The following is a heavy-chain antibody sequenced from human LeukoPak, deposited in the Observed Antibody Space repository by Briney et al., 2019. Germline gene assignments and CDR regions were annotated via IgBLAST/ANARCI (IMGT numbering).Heavy chain of an antibody. V-gene: IGHV3-48*01. D-gene: IGHD3-10*01. CDR1: GFTFSSYS. CDR2: ISSSSSSTI. J-gene: IGHJ3*02. CDR3: ARAGSRAFDI. Sequence: GGSLRLSCAASGFTFSSYSMNWVRQAPGKGLEWVSYISSSSSSTIYYADSVKGRFTISRDNAKNSLYLQMNSLRAEDTAVYYCARAGSRAFDIWGQGTMVTVSS.